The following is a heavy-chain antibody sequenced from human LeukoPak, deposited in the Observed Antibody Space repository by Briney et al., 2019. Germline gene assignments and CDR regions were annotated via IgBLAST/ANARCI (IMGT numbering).Heavy chain of an antibody. CDR2: INPSGGST. Sequence: ASVKVSCKASGYTFTSYYMHWVRQAPGQGLEWMGIINPSGGSTSYAQKFRGRVTMTRDTSTSTVYMELSSLRSEDTAVYYCARVPRPAYYYDSSGDYYFDYWGQGTLVTVSP. V-gene: IGHV1-46*01. CDR1: GYTFTSYY. CDR3: ARVPRPAYYYDSSGDYYFDY. D-gene: IGHD3-22*01. J-gene: IGHJ4*02.